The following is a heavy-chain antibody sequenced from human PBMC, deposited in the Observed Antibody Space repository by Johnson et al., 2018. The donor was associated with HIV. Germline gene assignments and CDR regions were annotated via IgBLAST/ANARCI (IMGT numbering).Heavy chain of an antibody. V-gene: IGHV3-74*02. CDR3: ARGGRAHYGGNFGAFDS. Sequence: VQLVESGGGVVQPGRSLRLSCAASGFTFSSYAMHWVRQAPGKGLVWVSRIKTDGRGTNYADSVRGRFTISRDNAKNSLYLQMNSLRAEDTAVYYCARGGRAHYGGNFGAFDSWGQGTMVTVSS. J-gene: IGHJ3*02. D-gene: IGHD4-23*01. CDR1: GFTFSSYA. CDR2: IKTDGRGT.